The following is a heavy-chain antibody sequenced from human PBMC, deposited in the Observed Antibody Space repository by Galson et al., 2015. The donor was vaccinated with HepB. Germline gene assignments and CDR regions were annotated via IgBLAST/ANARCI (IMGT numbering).Heavy chain of an antibody. Sequence: SVKVSCKASGGTFNNYGINWVRQAPGHGLEWMGRIIPIVGIDKYVQKFQGRVTITAHKSTSTAYMELYRLKSEDTAVYYCARGVRGVFGVKKPPDYNSYGMVVWGQGTSVTVSS. CDR1: GGTFNNYG. J-gene: IGHJ6*02. V-gene: IGHV1-69*04. D-gene: IGHD3-16*01. CDR3: ARGVRGVFGVKKPPDYNSYGMVV. CDR2: IIPIVGID.